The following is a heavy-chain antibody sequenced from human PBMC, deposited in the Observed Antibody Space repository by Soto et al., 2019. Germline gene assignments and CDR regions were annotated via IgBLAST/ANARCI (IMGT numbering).Heavy chain of an antibody. D-gene: IGHD1-7*01. CDR2: ISSSGSTI. J-gene: IGHJ3*02. CDR1: GFTFSDYY. CDR3: ARQNWNYVGDAFDI. V-gene: IGHV3-11*01. Sequence: PGGSLRLSCAASGFTFSDYYMSWIRQAPRKGLEWVSYISSSGSTIYYADSVKGRFTISRDNAKNSLYLQMNSLRAEDTAVYYCARQNWNYVGDAFDIWGQGTMVTVSS.